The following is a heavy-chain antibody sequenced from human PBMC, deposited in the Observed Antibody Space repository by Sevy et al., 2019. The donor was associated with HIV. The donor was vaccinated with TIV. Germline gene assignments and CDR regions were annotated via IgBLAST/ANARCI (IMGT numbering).Heavy chain of an antibody. CDR1: GFTFSSYS. CDR3: ARELARDFWGGYPSYYYYGMDV. CDR2: ISSSSSTI. Sequence: GGSLRLSCAASGFTFSSYSMNWVRQAPGKGLEWVSYISSSSSTIYYADSVKGRFTISRDNAKNSLYLQMNSLRAEDTAVYYCARELARDFWGGYPSYYYYGMDVWGQGTTVTVSS. V-gene: IGHV3-48*01. D-gene: IGHD3-3*01. J-gene: IGHJ6*02.